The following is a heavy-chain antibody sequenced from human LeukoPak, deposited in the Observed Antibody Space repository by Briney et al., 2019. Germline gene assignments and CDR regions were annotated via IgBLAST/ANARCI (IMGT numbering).Heavy chain of an antibody. V-gene: IGHV4-39*07. CDR2: IYYSGST. CDR1: GGSISSSDYY. CDR3: ARDQWPYGSGSYAT. Sequence: SETLSLTCSVSGGSISSSDYYWGWIRQPPGKGLEFIASIYYSGSTYYNPSLKSRVTIGMDMSRNQVSLRLSTVTAADTAVYFCARDQWPYGSGSYATWGQGTLVIVSS. J-gene: IGHJ5*02. D-gene: IGHD3-10*01.